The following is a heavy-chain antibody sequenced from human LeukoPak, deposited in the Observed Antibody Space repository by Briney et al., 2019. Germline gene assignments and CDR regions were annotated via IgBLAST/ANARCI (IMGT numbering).Heavy chain of an antibody. V-gene: IGHV3-21*05. D-gene: IGHD2-2*01. Sequence: PGGSLRLSCAASGFTFSHYAMNWVRQAPGKGLEWVSYINDDSSDIHYADSVRGRFTISRDNARNILHLQLSSLRVEDTAVYYCARDTFQPGLIDSWGQGTLVIVSS. CDR3: ARDTFQPGLIDS. J-gene: IGHJ4*02. CDR2: INDDSSDI. CDR1: GFTFSHYA.